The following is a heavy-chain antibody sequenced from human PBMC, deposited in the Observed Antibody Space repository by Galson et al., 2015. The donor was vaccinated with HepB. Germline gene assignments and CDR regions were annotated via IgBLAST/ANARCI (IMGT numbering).Heavy chain of an antibody. D-gene: IGHD3-10*01. CDR1: GFTFSSYS. V-gene: IGHV3-48*01. CDR3: TIWFGELIYYYYGMDV. Sequence: SLRLSCAASGFTFSSYSMNWVRQAPGKGLEWVSYISSSSSTIYYADSVKGRFTISRDNAKNSLYLQMNSLRAEDTAVYYCTIWFGELIYYYYGMDVWGQGTTVTVSS. CDR2: ISSSSSTI. J-gene: IGHJ6*02.